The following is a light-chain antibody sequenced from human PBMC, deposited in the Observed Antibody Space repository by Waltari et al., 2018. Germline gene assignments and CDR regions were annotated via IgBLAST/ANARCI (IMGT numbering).Light chain of an antibody. CDR3: QQYDYWPWT. CDR1: QSVRST. Sequence: IVMTQSPATLSLSPGASATLSCRASQSVRSTFAWFQQTPGQPPRLLIYGTSTRATGSPARFTGSGSGTEFSLTSSSLQPEDFATDYCQQYDYWPWTLGQGTRVETK. V-gene: IGKV3D-15*01. J-gene: IGKJ1*01. CDR2: GTS.